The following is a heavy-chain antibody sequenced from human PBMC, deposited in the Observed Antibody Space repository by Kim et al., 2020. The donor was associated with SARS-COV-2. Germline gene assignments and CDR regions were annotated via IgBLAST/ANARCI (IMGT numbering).Heavy chain of an antibody. Sequence: SETLSLTCTVSGGSISSYYWSWIRQPPGKGLEWIGYIYYSGSTNYNPSLKSRVTISVDTSKNQFSLKLSSVTAADTAVYYCARDGSVVPAAMRMNYYYGMDVWGQGTTVTVSS. D-gene: IGHD2-2*01. CDR2: IYYSGST. V-gene: IGHV4-59*01. J-gene: IGHJ6*02. CDR1: GGSISSYY. CDR3: ARDGSVVPAAMRMNYYYGMDV.